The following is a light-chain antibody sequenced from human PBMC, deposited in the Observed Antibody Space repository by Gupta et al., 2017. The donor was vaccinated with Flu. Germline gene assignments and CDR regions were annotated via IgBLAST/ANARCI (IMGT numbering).Light chain of an antibody. CDR3: LKDANSPPT. CDR2: GVS. CDR1: QSVGSSY. J-gene: IGKJ5*01. Sequence: EVVLTQSPCILSLSPGERATLSCRAIQSVGSSYLAWYQQKPGQAPSLLIYGVSGRATGVPDRFSGSGSGTEFTRTISRLEPEDFAVYYCLKDANSPPTFGRGTRLE. V-gene: IGKV3-20*01.